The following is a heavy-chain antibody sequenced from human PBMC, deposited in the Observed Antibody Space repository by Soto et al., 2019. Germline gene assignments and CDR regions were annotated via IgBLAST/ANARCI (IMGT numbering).Heavy chain of an antibody. CDR3: ARAGERSFGYYDSSGYYSGGYYFDY. CDR2: IYSGGST. CDR1: GFTVSSNY. Sequence: GGSLRLSCAASGFTVSSNYMSWVRQAPGKGLEWVSVIYSGGSTYYADSVKGRFTISRDNSKNTLYLQMNSLRAEDTAVYYCARAGERSFGYYDSSGYYSGGYYFDYWGQGTLVTVSS. V-gene: IGHV3-53*01. D-gene: IGHD3-22*01. J-gene: IGHJ4*02.